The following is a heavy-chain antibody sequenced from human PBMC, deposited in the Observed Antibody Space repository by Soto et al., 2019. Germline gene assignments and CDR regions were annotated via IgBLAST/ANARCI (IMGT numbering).Heavy chain of an antibody. CDR2: IDWDDDK. V-gene: IGHV2-70*11. Sequence: SGPTLVNPTQTLTLTCTFSGFSLSTSGMCVSWIRQPPGKALEWLARIDWDDDKYYSTSVKTRLTISKETSNNQVVLTRTNMDPVDPAAYYCAQCFGAAGTNFDYWGQGTLDTGSS. CDR1: GFSLSTSGMC. D-gene: IGHD6-13*01. CDR3: AQCFGAAGTNFDY. J-gene: IGHJ4*02.